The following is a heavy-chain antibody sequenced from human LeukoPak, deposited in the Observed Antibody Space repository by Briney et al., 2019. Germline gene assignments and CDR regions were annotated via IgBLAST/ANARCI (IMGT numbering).Heavy chain of an antibody. Sequence: GGSLRLSCAASGFTFSSYAMSWVRQAPGKGLEWVSAISGSGGSTYYVDSVKGRFTISRDNSKNTLYLQMNSLRAEDTAVYYCAKASGTTGMPDYFDYWGQGTLVTVSS. V-gene: IGHV3-23*01. J-gene: IGHJ4*02. CDR2: ISGSGGST. CDR1: GFTFSSYA. D-gene: IGHD1-1*01. CDR3: AKASGTTGMPDYFDY.